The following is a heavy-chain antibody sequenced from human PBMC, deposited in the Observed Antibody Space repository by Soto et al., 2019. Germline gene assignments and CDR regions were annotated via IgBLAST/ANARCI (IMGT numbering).Heavy chain of an antibody. Sequence: QVQLVQSGAEVKKPGSSVKVSCKASGGTFSSYAISWVRQAPGQGLEWMGGIIPIFGTANYAQKFQGRVTITADESTSAAYMGLSSLRSEDTAVYYCARGLMGSGRYYEPYYYYGMDVWGHGTTVTVSS. D-gene: IGHD1-26*01. CDR3: ARGLMGSGRYYEPYYYYGMDV. CDR1: GGTFSSYA. V-gene: IGHV1-69*01. J-gene: IGHJ6*02. CDR2: IIPIFGTA.